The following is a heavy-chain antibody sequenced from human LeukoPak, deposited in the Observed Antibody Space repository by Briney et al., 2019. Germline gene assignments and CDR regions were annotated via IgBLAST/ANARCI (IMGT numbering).Heavy chain of an antibody. CDR1: KFTFSNYA. D-gene: IGHD6-19*01. CDR2: ISYDGSNK. CDR3: AKLSSGYSSGWYAFDY. V-gene: IGHV3-30*04. Sequence: GGSLRLSCAASKFTFSNYAMHWVRQAPGKGLEWVAVISYDGSNKYYADSVKGRFTISRDNSKNTLYLQMNSLRAEDTAVYYCAKLSSGYSSGWYAFDYWGQGTLVTVSS. J-gene: IGHJ4*02.